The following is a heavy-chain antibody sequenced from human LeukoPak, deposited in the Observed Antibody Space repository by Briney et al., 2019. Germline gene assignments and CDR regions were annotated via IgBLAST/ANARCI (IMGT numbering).Heavy chain of an antibody. CDR3: AKETTGSGSYNYDY. Sequence: GGSLRLSCAASGFTFSSYAMSWVRQAPGKGLEWVSAISGSGGSTYYADSVKGRFTISRDNSENTLYLQMNSLRAEDTAVYYCAKETTGSGSYNYDYWGQGTLVTVSS. CDR1: GFTFSSYA. J-gene: IGHJ4*02. D-gene: IGHD3-10*01. CDR2: ISGSGGST. V-gene: IGHV3-23*01.